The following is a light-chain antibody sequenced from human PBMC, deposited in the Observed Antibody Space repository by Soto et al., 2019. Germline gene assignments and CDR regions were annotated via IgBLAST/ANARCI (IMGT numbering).Light chain of an antibody. J-gene: IGKJ4*01. CDR2: GAF. CDR3: QQYYHWPVT. CDR1: LTVSNR. V-gene: IGKV3-15*01. Sequence: EILMTQSPDTLSVSPGERVTLSCRASLTVSNRLAWYQHKPGQAPQLLISGAFTGDTGIPPRFRGSGSGTEFTLTVDTLQSEDIAIYYCQQYYHWPVTFGGGTKVEIK.